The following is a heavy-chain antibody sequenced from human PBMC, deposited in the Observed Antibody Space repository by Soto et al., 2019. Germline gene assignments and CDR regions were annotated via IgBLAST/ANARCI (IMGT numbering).Heavy chain of an antibody. D-gene: IGHD5-18*01. CDR2: IKQGGTET. CDR1: GLSLSNIW. J-gene: IGHJ4*02. V-gene: IGHV3-7*01. Sequence: GWSLRLSCVGSGLSLSNIWTSWVRQAPGKGLEWVANIKQGGTETYYVDSVKGRFTISKDHAKNSLYLQMNSLRVEDTALYYCASVDTDRVETAGYWGQGTRGTVSS. CDR3: ASVDTDRVETAGY.